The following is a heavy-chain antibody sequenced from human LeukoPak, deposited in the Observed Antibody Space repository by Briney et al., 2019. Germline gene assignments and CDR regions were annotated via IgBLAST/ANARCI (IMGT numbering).Heavy chain of an antibody. CDR2: ISGSNSYI. J-gene: IGHJ4*02. V-gene: IGHV3-21*01. Sequence: GGSLRLSCAASGFTFSSYTMHWIRQAPGKGLEWVSSISGSNSYIFYADSVKGRFTVSRDNAKDSLYLQMNSLRAEGTAVYYCARALTTLTYEGYWGQGTLVTVSS. CDR1: GFTFSSYT. D-gene: IGHD1-1*01. CDR3: ARALTTLTYEGY.